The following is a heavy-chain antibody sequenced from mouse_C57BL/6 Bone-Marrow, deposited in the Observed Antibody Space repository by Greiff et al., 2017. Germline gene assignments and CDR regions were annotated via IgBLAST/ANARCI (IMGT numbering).Heavy chain of an antibody. D-gene: IGHD1-1*01. J-gene: IGHJ1*03. CDR2: INPNNGGT. CDR1: GYTFTDYY. V-gene: IGHV1-26*01. CDR3: ARSSVVADWYFDV. Sequence: EVQLQQSGPELVKPGASVKISCKASGYTFTDYYMNWVKQSHGKSLEWIGDINPNNGGTSYNQKFKGKATLTVDKSSSTAYMELRSLTSEDSAVXYCARSSVVADWYFDVWGTGTTVTVSS.